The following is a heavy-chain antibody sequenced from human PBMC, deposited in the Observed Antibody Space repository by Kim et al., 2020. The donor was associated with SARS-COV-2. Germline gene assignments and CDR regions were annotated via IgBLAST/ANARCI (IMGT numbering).Heavy chain of an antibody. V-gene: IGHV3-48*03. D-gene: IGHD1-7*01. J-gene: IGHJ2*01. Sequence: RTISYADSVKGRLTGSRDNAKNSLYLQMNSLRAEDTAIYFCTRENFWYFDLWGRGTLVTVSS. CDR3: TRENFWYFDL. CDR2: RTI.